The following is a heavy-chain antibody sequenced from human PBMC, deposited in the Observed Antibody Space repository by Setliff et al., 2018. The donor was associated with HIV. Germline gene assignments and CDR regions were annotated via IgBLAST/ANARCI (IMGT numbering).Heavy chain of an antibody. CDR1: GFTFSTYG. V-gene: IGHV3-30*02. CDR2: IRYDGSNQ. D-gene: IGHD2-15*01. Sequence: GGSLRLSCAASGFTFSTYGMQWVRQAPGKGLEWVAFIRYDGSNQYYADSVQGRFTISRDNSKNTLYLQMNSLGAKDTAVYYCAKCGGVTCYSASWYFDYWGQGTLVTVSS. J-gene: IGHJ4*02. CDR3: AKCGGVTCYSASWYFDY.